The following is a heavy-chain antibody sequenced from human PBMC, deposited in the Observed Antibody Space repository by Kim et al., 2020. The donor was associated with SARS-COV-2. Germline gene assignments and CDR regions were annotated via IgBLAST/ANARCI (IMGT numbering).Heavy chain of an antibody. J-gene: IGHJ5*02. V-gene: IGHV4-31*02. D-gene: IGHD3-10*01. CDR3: ARSRYYYGSGSYRLFWFDP. Sequence: SRVTKSVDTSKNQFSLKLSSVTAADTAVYYCARSRYYYGSGSYRLFWFDPWGQGTLVTVSS.